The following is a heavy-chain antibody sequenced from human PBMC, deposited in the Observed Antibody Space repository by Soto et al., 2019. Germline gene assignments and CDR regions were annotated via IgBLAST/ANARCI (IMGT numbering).Heavy chain of an antibody. CDR2: IYYSGST. J-gene: IGHJ3*02. D-gene: IGHD4-17*01. CDR1: GGSISSGGYY. CDR3: ATMTVTTSDAFDI. Sequence: QVQLQESGPGLVKPSQTLSLTCTVSGGSISSGGYYWSWIRQHPGKGLEWIGYIYYSGSTYSNPSLKSRVTISVDTSKNQFSLKLSSMTAADTAVYYCATMTVTTSDAFDIWGQGTMVTVSS. V-gene: IGHV4-31*03.